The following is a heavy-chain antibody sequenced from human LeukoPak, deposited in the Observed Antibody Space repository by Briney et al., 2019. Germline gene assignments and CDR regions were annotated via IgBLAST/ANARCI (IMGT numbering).Heavy chain of an antibody. D-gene: IGHD3-10*01. CDR3: ARDGMVQGVYDAFDI. J-gene: IGHJ3*02. CDR2: INPNSGGT. Sequence: ASVKVSCKAPGYTFTGYYMHWVRQAPGQGLEWMGWINPNSGGTNYAQKFHGRVTMTRDTSISTAYMELSRLRSDDTAVYYCARDGMVQGVYDAFDIWGQGTMVTVSS. CDR1: GYTFTGYY. V-gene: IGHV1-2*02.